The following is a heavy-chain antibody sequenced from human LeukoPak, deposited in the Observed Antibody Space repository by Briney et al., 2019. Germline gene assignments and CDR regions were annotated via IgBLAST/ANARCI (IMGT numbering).Heavy chain of an antibody. Sequence: GASVKVSCKASGYTSTSYGISWVRQAPGQGLEWMGWITTYNGNTKYAQKFQGRVTVTTDTFTSTAYMELRSLRSDDTAVYYCAKGPSIAAAGGYYYGMDVWGQGTTVTVSS. CDR2: ITTYNGNT. D-gene: IGHD6-13*01. CDR1: GYTSTSYG. V-gene: IGHV1-18*01. CDR3: AKGPSIAAAGGYYYGMDV. J-gene: IGHJ6*02.